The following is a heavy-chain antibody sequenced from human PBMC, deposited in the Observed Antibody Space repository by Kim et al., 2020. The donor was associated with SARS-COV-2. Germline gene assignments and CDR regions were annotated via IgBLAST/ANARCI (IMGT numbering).Heavy chain of an antibody. Sequence: SETLSLTCTVSGGSISSYYWSWIRQPPGKGLEWIGYIYYSGSTNYNPSLMSRVTISVDTSKNQFSLKLSSVTAADTAVYYCARDEGGGNYGSGRYNWFGPWGQGTLVTVSS. V-gene: IGHV4-59*01. J-gene: IGHJ5*02. CDR3: ARDEGGGNYGSGRYNWFGP. CDR1: GGSISSYY. CDR2: IYYSGST. D-gene: IGHD3-10*01.